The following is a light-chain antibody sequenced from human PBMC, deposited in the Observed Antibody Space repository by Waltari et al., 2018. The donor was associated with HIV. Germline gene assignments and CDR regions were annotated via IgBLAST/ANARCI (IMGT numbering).Light chain of an antibody. V-gene: IGKV4-1*01. CDR1: QSVLYSSNNKNY. CDR3: QQYYSTPPT. CDR2: WAS. Sequence: DIVMTQSPDSLVVSLGERATINCKSSQSVLYSSNNKNYLAWYQQKPGQPPKLLIYWASTRESGVPDLFSGSGSGTDFTLTISSLQAEDVAVYYCQQYYSTPPTFGGGTKVEIK. J-gene: IGKJ4*01.